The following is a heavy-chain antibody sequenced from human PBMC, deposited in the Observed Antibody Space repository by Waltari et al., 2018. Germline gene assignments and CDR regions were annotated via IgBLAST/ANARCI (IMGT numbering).Heavy chain of an antibody. Sequence: EVQLVESGGGLIQPGGSLRLSCEAAGFTVSSNYMSWVRKAPGKGMEWVSVIYCGGSTYYADSVKGRFTISRDNSKNTLYLQMNSLRAEDTAVYYCARLYYDFWSGYYTNGYYFDYWGQGTLVTVSS. D-gene: IGHD3-3*01. J-gene: IGHJ4*02. V-gene: IGHV3-53*01. CDR1: GFTVSSNY. CDR3: ARLYYDFWSGYYTNGYYFDY. CDR2: IYCGGST.